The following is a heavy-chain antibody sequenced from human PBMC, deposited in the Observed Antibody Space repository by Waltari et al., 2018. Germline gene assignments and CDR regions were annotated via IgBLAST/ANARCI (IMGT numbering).Heavy chain of an antibody. CDR3: AKADHGGNLY. D-gene: IGHD2-21*02. CDR2: VSGSGST. CDR1: GFTFSSYV. Sequence: EVQLLESGGDFIQPGGSLRLSCAASGFTFSSYVMSWVRQAPGKGLEWVSAVSGSGSTYYADSAKGRFTISRDNSKSTLYLQMNSLRAEDTAVYFCAKADHGGNLYWGQGTLVTVSS. V-gene: IGHV3-23*01. J-gene: IGHJ4*02.